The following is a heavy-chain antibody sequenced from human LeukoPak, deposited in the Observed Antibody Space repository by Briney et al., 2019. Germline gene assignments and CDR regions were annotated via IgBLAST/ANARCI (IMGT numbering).Heavy chain of an antibody. D-gene: IGHD3-10*01. V-gene: IGHV4-59*01. CDR3: ASGLITIVGGDNWFDP. CDR1: GGSISSYY. Sequence: SETLSLTCTVSGGSISSYYWSWIRQPPGKGLEWIGYIYYTGNTNYNPSLKSRVTISVDTSKNQFSLKLSSVTAADTAVYYCASGLITIVGGDNWFDPWGQGTLVTVSS. J-gene: IGHJ5*02. CDR2: IYYTGNT.